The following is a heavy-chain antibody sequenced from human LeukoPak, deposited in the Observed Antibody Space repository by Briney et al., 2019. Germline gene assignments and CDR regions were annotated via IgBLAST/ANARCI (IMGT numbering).Heavy chain of an antibody. CDR3: ARVRAVAGTPPDY. CDR1: GGSFSSYY. CDR2: INHSGST. V-gene: IGHV4-34*01. J-gene: IGHJ4*02. Sequence: SETLSLTCAVYGGSFSSYYWSWIRQPPGKGLEWIGEINHSGSTNYNASLKSRVTISVDTSKNQFSLKLSSVTAADTAVYYCARVRAVAGTPPDYWGQGTLVTVSS. D-gene: IGHD6-19*01.